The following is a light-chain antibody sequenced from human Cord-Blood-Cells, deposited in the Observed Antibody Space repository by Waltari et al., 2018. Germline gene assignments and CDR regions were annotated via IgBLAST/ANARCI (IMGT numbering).Light chain of an antibody. CDR2: EVS. CDR3: SSYTSSSTYV. CDR1: SSDVGGYNH. V-gene: IGLV2-14*01. Sequence: QSALTQPASVSGSPGQSITISCTGTSSDVGGYNHVSRYQQHPGKAPKLMIYEVSKRPSGVSNRFSGSKSGNTASLTISGLQAEDEADYYCSSYTSSSTYVFGTGTKVTVL. J-gene: IGLJ1*01.